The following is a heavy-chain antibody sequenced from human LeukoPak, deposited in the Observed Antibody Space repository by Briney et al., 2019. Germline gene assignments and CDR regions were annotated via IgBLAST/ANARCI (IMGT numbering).Heavy chain of an antibody. V-gene: IGHV5-51*01. J-gene: IGHJ3*02. CDR2: IYPGDSDT. CDR1: GGSISSYY. D-gene: IGHD3-10*01. CDR3: ARPRIFGDAFDI. Sequence: ETLSLTCTVSGGSISSYYWSWIRQPPGKGLEWMGIIYPGDSDTRYSPSFQGQVTISADKSISTAYLQWSSLKASDTAMYYCARPRIFGDAFDIWGQGTMVTVSS.